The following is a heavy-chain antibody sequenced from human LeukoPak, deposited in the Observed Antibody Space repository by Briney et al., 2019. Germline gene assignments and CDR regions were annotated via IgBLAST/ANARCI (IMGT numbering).Heavy chain of an antibody. D-gene: IGHD4-17*01. V-gene: IGHV1-2*02. Sequence: ASVKVSCKASGYTFTGYYMHWVRQAPGQGLEWMGWINPNSGGTNYAQKFQGRVTMTRDTSISTAYMELSRLRSDDTAVYYCARTDGDYFAFDIWGQGTMVTVSS. CDR3: ARTDGDYFAFDI. CDR1: GYTFTGYY. J-gene: IGHJ3*02. CDR2: INPNSGGT.